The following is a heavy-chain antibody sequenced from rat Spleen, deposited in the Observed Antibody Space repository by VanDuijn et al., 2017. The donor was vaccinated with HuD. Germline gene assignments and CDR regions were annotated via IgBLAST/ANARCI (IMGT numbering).Heavy chain of an antibody. CDR1: GFSLTSYG. V-gene: IGHV2-77*01. D-gene: IGHD1-4*01. Sequence: QVQMKETGPGLVQTTQTLSVTCTVSGFSLTSYGVHWVRQAPGKGLEWMGIIWGDGSTNYNSALKSRLSISRDTSKSQVFLTMNSLQTDDTAVYYCAVLPGHPMDAWGQGASVTVSS. CDR3: AVLPGHPMDA. J-gene: IGHJ4*01. CDR2: IWGDGST.